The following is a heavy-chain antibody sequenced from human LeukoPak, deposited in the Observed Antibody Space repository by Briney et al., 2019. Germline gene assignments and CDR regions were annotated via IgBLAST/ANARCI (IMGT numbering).Heavy chain of an antibody. CDR1: GFTFSSYS. J-gene: IGHJ4*02. CDR3: ATLGDYYGSGSYAYQDY. Sequence: GGSLRLSCAASGFTFSSYSMNWVRQAPGKGLEWVSSISSSSSYIYYADSVKGRFTISRDNAKNSLYLQMNSLRAEDTAVYYCATLGDYYGSGSYAYQDYWGQGTLVTVSS. V-gene: IGHV3-21*01. D-gene: IGHD3-10*01. CDR2: ISSSSSYI.